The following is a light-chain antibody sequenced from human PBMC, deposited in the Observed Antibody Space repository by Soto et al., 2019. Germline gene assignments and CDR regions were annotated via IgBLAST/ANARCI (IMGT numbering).Light chain of an antibody. J-gene: IGKJ4*01. CDR1: QDISNY. Sequence: IQMTQSPSTLSGSVGDRVTITCQASQDISNYLNWYQQKPGKAPKLLIYDASNLGSGVPSRFSGSGSGTNFTFTISSLQPEDIAAYYCQQCDSLPLTFGGGTKVDIK. V-gene: IGKV1-33*01. CDR2: DAS. CDR3: QQCDSLPLT.